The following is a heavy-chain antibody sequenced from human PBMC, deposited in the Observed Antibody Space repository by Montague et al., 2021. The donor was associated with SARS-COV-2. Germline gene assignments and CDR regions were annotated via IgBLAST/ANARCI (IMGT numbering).Heavy chain of an antibody. CDR3: ARVPYRLLFVPRYYGMDV. V-gene: IGHV4-34*01. D-gene: IGHD2-2*01. CDR2: ISHSGST. J-gene: IGHJ6*02. CDR1: GGSLSGYY. Sequence: SETLSLTCAVYGGSLSGYYWSWIRQPPGEGLEWIAEISHSGSTSHNPSLKSRVTISVDTSKNQFSLKLSSATAADTAVYYCARVPYRLLFVPRYYGMDVWGQGTTVTGSS.